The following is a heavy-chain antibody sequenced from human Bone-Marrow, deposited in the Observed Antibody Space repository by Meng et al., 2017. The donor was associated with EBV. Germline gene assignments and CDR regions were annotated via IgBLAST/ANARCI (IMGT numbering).Heavy chain of an antibody. CDR3: ARGDDSSGYYPNWLDP. V-gene: IGHV1-69*01. CDR1: GGSFTNYA. Sequence: QGRGVESGAKVKKAGASVKVSCKASGGSFTNYANSWVRQAPGQGLEWMGGVIPIFGTPNYAQKFQGRLTITADESKSTAYMGLSSLRFEDTAVYYCARGDDSSGYYPNWLDPWGQGTLVTVSS. CDR2: VIPIFGTP. D-gene: IGHD3-22*01. J-gene: IGHJ5*02.